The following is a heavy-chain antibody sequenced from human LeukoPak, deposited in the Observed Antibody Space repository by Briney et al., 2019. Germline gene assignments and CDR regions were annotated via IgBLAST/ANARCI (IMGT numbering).Heavy chain of an antibody. CDR2: ISGSGGST. Sequence: GGSLRPPCAASGFTFSSYAMSWVRQAPGKGLEWVSAISGSGGSTYYADSVKGRFTISRDNSKNTLYLQMNSLRAEDTAVYYCAKVRSGGGDYYFDYWGQGTLVTVSS. D-gene: IGHD2-21*02. CDR1: GFTFSSYA. V-gene: IGHV3-23*01. J-gene: IGHJ4*02. CDR3: AKVRSGGGDYYFDY.